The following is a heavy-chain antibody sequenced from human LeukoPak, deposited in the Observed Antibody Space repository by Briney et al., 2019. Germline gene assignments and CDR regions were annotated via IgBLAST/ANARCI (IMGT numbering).Heavy chain of an antibody. CDR2: ISYDGSNK. J-gene: IGHJ6*02. V-gene: IGHV3-30*03. CDR3: ASDLEV. Sequence: GGSLRLSCAASGFTFSSYGMHWVRQAPGKGLEWVAVISYDGSNKYYADSVKGRFTISRDNSKNTLYLQMNSLRAEDTAVYYCASDLEVWGQGTTVTVSS. CDR1: GFTFSSYG.